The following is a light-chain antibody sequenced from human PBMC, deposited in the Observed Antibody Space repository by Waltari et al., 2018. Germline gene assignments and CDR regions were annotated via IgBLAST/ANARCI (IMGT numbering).Light chain of an antibody. V-gene: IGKV3-20*01. CDR2: GAS. CDR3: QQYGRSWNT. J-gene: IGKJ2*01. CDR1: QSVSSSY. Sequence: EFVLTQSPGTPSLSPGARATPSCRASQSVSSSYLAWYQQKPGQAPRLLIHGASSRATGIPDRFSGSGSGTDFTLTISRLEPEDFAVYYCQQYGRSWNTFGQGTKLEIK.